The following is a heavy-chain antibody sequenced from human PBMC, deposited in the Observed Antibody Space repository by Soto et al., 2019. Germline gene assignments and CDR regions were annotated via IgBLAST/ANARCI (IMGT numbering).Heavy chain of an antibody. CDR3: AHTSNRSWYPLLFDY. J-gene: IGHJ4*02. V-gene: IGHV2-5*02. CDR1: GFSLSTSGVG. CDR2: IYWDDDK. D-gene: IGHD6-13*01. Sequence: QITLKESGPTLVKPTQTLTLTCTFSGFSLSTSGVGVGWIRQPPGKALEWLALIYWDDDKRYSPSLKSRLTIXXDXSXXQVVLTMTNMDPVDTATYYGAHTSNRSWYPLLFDYWGQGTLVTVSS.